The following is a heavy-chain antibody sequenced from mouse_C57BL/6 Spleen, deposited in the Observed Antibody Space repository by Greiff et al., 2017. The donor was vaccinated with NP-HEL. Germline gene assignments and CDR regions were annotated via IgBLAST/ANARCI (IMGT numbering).Heavy chain of an antibody. CDR3: ARGSSPFDY. J-gene: IGHJ2*01. CDR1: GYTFTSYT. CDR2: INPSSGYT. V-gene: IGHV1-4*01. D-gene: IGHD1-1*01. Sequence: VQLQQSGAELARPGASVKMSCKASGYTFTSYTMHWVKQRPGQGLEWIGYINPSSGYTKYNQKFKDKATLTADTSSSAVYMQLSSLTSEDSAVYCCARGSSPFDYWGQGTTLTVSS.